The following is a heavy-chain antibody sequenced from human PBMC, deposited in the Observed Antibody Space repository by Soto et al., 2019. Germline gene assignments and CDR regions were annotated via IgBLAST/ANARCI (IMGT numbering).Heavy chain of an antibody. CDR3: ARGGRDYYDRSGYSYYFDC. Sequence: TSVKVSCKASGYTFPNYDINWVRQATGLGLEWMGWMNPDSGDTAYARKFQGRVTMTRDTSISTAYMELSSLRSEDTAVYYCARGGRDYYDRSGYSYYFDCWGQG. V-gene: IGHV1-8*01. D-gene: IGHD3-22*01. CDR1: GYTFPNYD. J-gene: IGHJ4*02. CDR2: MNPDSGDT.